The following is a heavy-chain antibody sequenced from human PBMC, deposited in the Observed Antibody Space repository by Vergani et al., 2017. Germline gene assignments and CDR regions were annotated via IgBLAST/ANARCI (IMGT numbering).Heavy chain of an antibody. D-gene: IGHD5-12*01. V-gene: IGHV1-69*04. CDR3: AGDKDIVADRGGRYYYYGMDV. Sequence: QVQLVQSGAEVKKPGSSVKVSCKASGGTFSSYAISWVRQAPGQGLEWMGRIIPILSIANYAQKFQGRVTITADKSTSTAYMELSSLRSEDTAVYYCAGDKDIVADRGGRYYYYGMDVWGQGTTVTVSS. J-gene: IGHJ6*02. CDR2: IIPILSIA. CDR1: GGTFSSYA.